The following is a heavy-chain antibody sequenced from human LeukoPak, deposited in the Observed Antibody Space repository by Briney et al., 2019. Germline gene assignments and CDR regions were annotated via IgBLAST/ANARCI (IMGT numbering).Heavy chain of an antibody. Sequence: PSETLSLTCAVSGYPISRGYLWGWTRQPPGKGLEWIGNIFHSGSTYYNPSLKSRVTISVDTSKNQFSLKLSSVTAADTGVYYCARHLHIATLRGVIISYIDYWGQGSLVTVSS. V-gene: IGHV4-38-2*01. CDR2: IFHSGST. CDR1: GYPISRGYL. CDR3: ARHLHIATLRGVIISYIDY. D-gene: IGHD3-10*01. J-gene: IGHJ4*02.